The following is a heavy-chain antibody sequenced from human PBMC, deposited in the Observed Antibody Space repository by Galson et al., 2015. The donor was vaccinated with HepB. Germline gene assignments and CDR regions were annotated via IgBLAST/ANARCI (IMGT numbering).Heavy chain of an antibody. J-gene: IGHJ4*02. CDR2: IRSKAYGGTT. CDR3: TRAGTMVRGVAFPSDY. V-gene: IGHV3-49*03. CDR1: GFTFGDYA. Sequence: SLRLSCAASGFTFGDYAMSWFRQAPGKGLEWVGFIRSKAYGGTTEYAASVKGRFTISRDDSKSIAYLQMNSLKTEDTAVYYCTRAGTMVRGVAFPSDYWGQGTLVTVSS. D-gene: IGHD3-10*01.